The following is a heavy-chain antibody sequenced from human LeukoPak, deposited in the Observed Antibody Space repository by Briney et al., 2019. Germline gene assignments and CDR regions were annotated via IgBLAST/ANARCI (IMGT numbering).Heavy chain of an antibody. CDR2: IKQDGSEK. Sequence: PGGSLRLSCAASGFTFSSYWMSWVRQAPGKGLEWVANIKQDGSEKYYVDSVKGRFTISRDNAKNSLYLQMSSLRAEDTAVYYCARVLAVAGKRWLDPWGQGTLVTVSS. CDR1: GFTFSSYW. D-gene: IGHD6-19*01. J-gene: IGHJ5*02. V-gene: IGHV3-7*01. CDR3: ARVLAVAGKRWLDP.